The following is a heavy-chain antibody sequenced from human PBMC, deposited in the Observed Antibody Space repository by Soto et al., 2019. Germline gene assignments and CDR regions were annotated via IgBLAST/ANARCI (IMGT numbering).Heavy chain of an antibody. CDR2: INPTSGST. D-gene: IGHD6-13*01. Sequence: QVQLVQSGAEVKKPGASVKVSCRTSGYTFTHYYIHWVRQAPGQGLDWLGIINPTSGSTNYAQDFQGRVTLTMDTSTTTVYMELSGLRAEDTAFFYCARDLAAGDHWGQGTLVTVSS. CDR1: GYTFTHYY. CDR3: ARDLAAGDH. J-gene: IGHJ4*02. V-gene: IGHV1-46*01.